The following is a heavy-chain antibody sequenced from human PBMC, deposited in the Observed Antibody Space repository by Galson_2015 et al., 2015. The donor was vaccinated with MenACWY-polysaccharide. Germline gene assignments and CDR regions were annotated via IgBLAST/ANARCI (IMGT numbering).Heavy chain of an antibody. Sequence: SETLSLTCAVSDYSIRSGYFWGWIRQPPGKGLEWIASIFHSGTTYYNPSLKSRVTISVDTSKNQFSLKLSSVTVADTAVYYCARVEKYSGSFYILYWGQGTLVTVSS. CDR3: ARVEKYSGSFYILY. CDR2: IFHSGTT. CDR1: DYSIRSGYF. D-gene: IGHD1-26*01. J-gene: IGHJ4*02. V-gene: IGHV4-38-2*01.